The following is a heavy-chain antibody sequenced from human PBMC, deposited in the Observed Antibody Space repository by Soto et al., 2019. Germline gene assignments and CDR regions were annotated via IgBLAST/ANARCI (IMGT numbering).Heavy chain of an antibody. V-gene: IGHV3-30*18. D-gene: IGHD6-13*01. J-gene: IGHJ4*02. CDR1: GFTFSSDC. CDR3: AKDLSRSWYYFDY. CDR2: ISYDGSNK. Sequence: PGVSLRVSCAASGFTFSSDCMHWFRQAPGKGLEWVAVISYDGSNKYYADSVKGRFTISRDNSKNTLYLQMNSLRAEDTAVYYCAKDLSRSWYYFDYWGQGTLVTVSS.